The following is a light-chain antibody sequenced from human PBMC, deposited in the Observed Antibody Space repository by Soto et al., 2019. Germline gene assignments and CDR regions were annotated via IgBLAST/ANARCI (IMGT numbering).Light chain of an antibody. CDR3: QQYNSYRT. CDR1: QSISSW. CDR2: KAS. J-gene: IGKJ1*01. V-gene: IGKV1-5*03. Sequence: DIQMTQSPSTLSASVGDRVTITCRASQSISSWLAWYQQKPGKAPKLLIYKASILESGVPSRFSGSGSGTEFTLTICSLQPDDFASYYCQQYNSYRTFGQGTKVEIK.